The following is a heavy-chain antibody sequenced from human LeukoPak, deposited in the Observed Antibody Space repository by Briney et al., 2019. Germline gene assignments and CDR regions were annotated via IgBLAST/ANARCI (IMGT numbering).Heavy chain of an antibody. Sequence: GGSLRLSCAASGFTFSSYWMHWVRQAPGKGLVWVSRINSDGNSTSYADSVKGRFTISRDNAKNTLFLQMNSLRAEDTAVYHCARGYGYSYGWDYFDYWGQGTLVTVSS. V-gene: IGHV3-74*01. CDR3: ARGYGYSYGWDYFDY. CDR2: INSDGNST. J-gene: IGHJ4*02. D-gene: IGHD5-18*01. CDR1: GFTFSSYW.